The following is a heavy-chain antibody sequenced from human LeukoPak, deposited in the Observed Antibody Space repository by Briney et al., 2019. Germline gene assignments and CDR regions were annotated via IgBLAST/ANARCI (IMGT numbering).Heavy chain of an antibody. D-gene: IGHD4-11*01. CDR1: GFTFSHFG. J-gene: IGHJ5*01. Sequence: PGGSLRLSCSTSGFTFSHFGMHWVRQAPGKGLEWVADIWSDGSNRYYGDSVKGRFTISRDNSENSVYLHMNNLRVEDTAVYYCAKDSQRGFDYSNSLESWGQGTLVIVSS. V-gene: IGHV3-33*06. CDR3: AKDSQRGFDYSNSLES. CDR2: IWSDGSNR.